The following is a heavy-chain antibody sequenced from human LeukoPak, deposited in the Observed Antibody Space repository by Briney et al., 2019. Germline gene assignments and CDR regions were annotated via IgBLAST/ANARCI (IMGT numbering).Heavy chain of an antibody. CDR3: ARGDWYSFDY. V-gene: IGHV3-11*01. D-gene: IGHD2-21*02. Sequence: LSLTCTVSGGSISSYYWSWIRQPPGKGLEWVSYISSSGSTIYHADSVKGRFTISRDNAKNSLFLQMNSLRAEDTAVYYCARGDWYSFDYWGQGTLVTVSS. CDR1: GGSISSYY. CDR2: ISSSGSTI. J-gene: IGHJ4*02.